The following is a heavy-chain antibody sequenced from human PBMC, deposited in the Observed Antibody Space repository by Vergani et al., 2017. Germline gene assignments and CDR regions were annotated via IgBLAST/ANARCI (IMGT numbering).Heavy chain of an antibody. CDR1: GGSISSYY. J-gene: IGHJ4*02. CDR3: TTGYGSGSYYYY. Sequence: VQLQESGPGLVKPSETLSLTCTVSGGSISSYYWSWIRQPPGKGLEWVGRIKSKTDGGTTDYAAPVKGRFTISRDDSKNTLYLQMNSLKTEDTAVYYCTTGYGSGSYYYYWGQGTLVTVSS. V-gene: IGHV3-15*01. D-gene: IGHD3-10*01. CDR2: IKSKTDGGTT.